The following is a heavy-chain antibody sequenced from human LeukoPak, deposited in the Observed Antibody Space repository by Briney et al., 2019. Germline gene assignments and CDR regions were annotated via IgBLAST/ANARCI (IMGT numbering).Heavy chain of an antibody. CDR3: VKEPRGYSFSFDI. D-gene: IGHD5-18*01. V-gene: IGHV3-23*01. Sequence: PGGSLRLSCAASGFTFSNYAMSWVRQAPGKGLEWVSVISGSGGATYYADSVKGRFTISRDNSKNTLYLQMNSLRAEDTAVYYCVKEPRGYSFSFDIWGQGTMVTVSS. CDR2: ISGSGGAT. CDR1: GFTFSNYA. J-gene: IGHJ3*02.